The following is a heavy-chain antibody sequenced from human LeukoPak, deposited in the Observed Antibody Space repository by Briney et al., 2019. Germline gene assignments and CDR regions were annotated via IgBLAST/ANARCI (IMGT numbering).Heavy chain of an antibody. V-gene: IGHV3-30*14. D-gene: IGHD1-26*01. Sequence: GRSLRLSCAASGFTFSSYAMHWVRQAPGKGLEWVAVISYDGSNKYYADSVKGRFTISRDNSKNTLYLQMNSLRAEDTAVYYCARMGRELLGSFDYWGQGTLVTVSS. CDR1: GFTFSSYA. J-gene: IGHJ4*02. CDR3: ARMGRELLGSFDY. CDR2: ISYDGSNK.